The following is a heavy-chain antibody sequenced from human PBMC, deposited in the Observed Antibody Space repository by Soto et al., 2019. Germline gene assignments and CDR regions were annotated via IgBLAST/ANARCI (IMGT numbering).Heavy chain of an antibody. CDR2: IYYSGST. Sequence: PSETLSLTCTVSGGSVSSGGFYWSWIRQHPGKGLEWLGYIYYSGSTYYNPSLKSRLSMSLDTSNNHFSLKLSSVTAADPAVYYCARDHNRRGYFDYWARELWSPSPQ. CDR1: GGSVSSGGFY. V-gene: IGHV4-31*03. CDR3: ARDHNRRGYFDY. J-gene: IGHJ4*02.